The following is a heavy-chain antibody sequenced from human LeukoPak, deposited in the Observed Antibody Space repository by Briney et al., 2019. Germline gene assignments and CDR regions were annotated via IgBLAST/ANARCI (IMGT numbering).Heavy chain of an antibody. D-gene: IGHD5-24*01. J-gene: IGHJ4*02. V-gene: IGHV4-39*01. CDR3: ARLGVERWLQSYFDF. CDR1: GGSINSSSYY. CDR2: RFYGGNT. Sequence: SETLSLTCSVSGGSINSSSYYWGWIRQPPGKGLEWIGSRFYGGNTYYNPSLKTRVTLSVDTSKSQFSLRLSAVTAAYTAVYYCARLGVERWLQSYFDFWGQGTLVTVSS.